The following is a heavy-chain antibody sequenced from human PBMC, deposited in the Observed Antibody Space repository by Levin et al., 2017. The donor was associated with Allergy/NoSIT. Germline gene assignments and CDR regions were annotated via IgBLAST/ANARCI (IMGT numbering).Heavy chain of an antibody. Sequence: SETLSLTCTVSGGSISSYYWSWIRQPPGKGLEWIGYIYYSGSTNYNPSLKSRVTISVDTSKNQFSLKLSSVTAADTAVYYCARRTMVRGVIDAFDIWGQGTMVTVSS. J-gene: IGHJ3*02. V-gene: IGHV4-59*08. CDR2: IYYSGST. CDR3: ARRTMVRGVIDAFDI. D-gene: IGHD3-10*01. CDR1: GGSISSYY.